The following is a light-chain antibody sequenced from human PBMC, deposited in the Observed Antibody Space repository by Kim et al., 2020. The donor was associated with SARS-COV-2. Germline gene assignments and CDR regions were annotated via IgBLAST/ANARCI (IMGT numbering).Light chain of an antibody. CDR2: KAS. CDR1: QSIISW. CDR3: QQYKTEPWT. Sequence: ASVGDTVTITCRASQSIISWLAWYQQKPGKAPKLLIYKASILESGVTSRFSGSGSATEFILTISSLQPDDFATYYCQQYKTEPWTFGQGTKVDIK. J-gene: IGKJ1*01. V-gene: IGKV1-5*03.